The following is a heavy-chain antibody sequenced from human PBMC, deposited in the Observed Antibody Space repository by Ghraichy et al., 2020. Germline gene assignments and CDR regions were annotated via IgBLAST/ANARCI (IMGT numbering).Heavy chain of an antibody. CDR1: GFTFSSYA. V-gene: IGHV3-23*01. CDR3: AKRQLGGYYYYYYGMDV. CDR2: ISSSGGST. Sequence: GGSLRLSCAASGFTFSSYAMSWVRQAPGKGLEWVSAISSSGGSTYYADSVKGRFTISRDNSKNTLYLQMNSLRAEDTAVYYCAKRQLGGYYYYYYGMDVWGQGTTVNVSS. J-gene: IGHJ6*02. D-gene: IGHD6-6*01.